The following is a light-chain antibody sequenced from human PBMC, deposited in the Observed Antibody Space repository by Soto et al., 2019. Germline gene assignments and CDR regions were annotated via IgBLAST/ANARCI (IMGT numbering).Light chain of an antibody. Sequence: QSHLPHPASVSGSPGQSITISCTRTSSDVGAYNYVSWYQQHPVKAPKLIIYEVNNRPSGVSNRFSGSKSGNTASLTISGLQAEDEADYYCSSHTRSSTYVFGTGTKVTVL. CDR1: SSDVGAYNY. V-gene: IGLV2-14*01. CDR3: SSHTRSSTYV. J-gene: IGLJ1*01. CDR2: EVN.